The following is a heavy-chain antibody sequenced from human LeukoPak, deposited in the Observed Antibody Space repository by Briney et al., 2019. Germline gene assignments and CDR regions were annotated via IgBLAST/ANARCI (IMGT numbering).Heavy chain of an antibody. V-gene: IGHV3-30-3*01. CDR2: ISYDGSNK. D-gene: IGHD3-10*01. Sequence: GGSLRLSCAASGFTFSSYAMHWVRQAPGRGLEGVAVISYDGSNKYYADSVKGRLTISRDNSKNTLYLQMNSLRAEDTAVYYCARDPSGSAYYFDYWGQGTLVTVSS. CDR3: ARDPSGSAYYFDY. CDR1: GFTFSSYA. J-gene: IGHJ4*02.